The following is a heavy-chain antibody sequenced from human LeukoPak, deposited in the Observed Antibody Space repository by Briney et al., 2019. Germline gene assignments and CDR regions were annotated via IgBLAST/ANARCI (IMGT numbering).Heavy chain of an antibody. CDR3: ARDKDAPWKNWFDP. V-gene: IGHV1-2*06. D-gene: IGHD1-1*01. J-gene: IGHJ5*02. CDR2: INPNSGGT. CDR1: GYTFTGYY. Sequence: GASVKVSCKASGYTFTGYYMHWVRQAPGQGLEWMGRINPNSGGTNYAQKFQGRVTMTRDTSISTAYMELSRLRSDDTAAYYCARDKDAPWKNWFDPWGQGTLVTVSS.